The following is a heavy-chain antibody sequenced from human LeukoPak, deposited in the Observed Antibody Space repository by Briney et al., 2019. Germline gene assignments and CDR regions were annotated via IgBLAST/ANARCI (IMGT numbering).Heavy chain of an antibody. CDR2: ISGSGGST. V-gene: IGHV3-23*01. CDR1: GFTFSIYA. Sequence: GGSLRLPCAASGFTFSIYAMSWVRQAPGKGLEWVSAISGSGGSTYYADSVKGRFTISRDNSKNTLYLQMNSLRAEDTAVYYCAKEGGDSGYDRYFDYWGQGTLVTVSS. J-gene: IGHJ4*02. D-gene: IGHD5-12*01. CDR3: AKEGGDSGYDRYFDY.